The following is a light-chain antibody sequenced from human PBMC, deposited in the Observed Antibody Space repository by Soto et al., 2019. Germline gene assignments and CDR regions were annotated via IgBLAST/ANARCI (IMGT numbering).Light chain of an antibody. V-gene: IGKV3-20*01. CDR1: QSVSSSY. CDR2: DAS. J-gene: IGKJ2*01. Sequence: EIVLTQSPVTLSLSPGERATLSCRASQSVSSSYLAWYQQKPGQAPRLLIYDASSRATGIPDRFRGSGSGTDFTLTINRLEPEDFAVYYCQQYGNSVYTFGQGTKLEFK. CDR3: QQYGNSVYT.